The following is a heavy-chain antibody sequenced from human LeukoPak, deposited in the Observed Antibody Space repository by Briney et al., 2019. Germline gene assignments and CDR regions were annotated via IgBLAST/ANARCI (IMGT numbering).Heavy chain of an antibody. Sequence: SETLSLTCTVSGGSISSYYWSWILQPPGKGLEWIGYIYYSGSTNYNPSLKSRVTISVDTSKNQFSLKLSSVTAADTAVYYCARGSGDILTGYYHDAFDIWGQGTMVTVSS. CDR1: GGSISSYY. CDR3: ARGSGDILTGYYHDAFDI. D-gene: IGHD3-9*01. V-gene: IGHV4-59*01. CDR2: IYYSGST. J-gene: IGHJ3*02.